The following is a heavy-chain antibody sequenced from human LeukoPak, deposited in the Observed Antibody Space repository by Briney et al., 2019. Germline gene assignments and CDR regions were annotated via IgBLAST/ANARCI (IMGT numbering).Heavy chain of an antibody. V-gene: IGHV3-74*01. J-gene: IGHJ6*03. CDR3: ARDKHILYYMDV. D-gene: IGHD2-21*01. CDR1: GFTFSSYW. Sequence: GGSLRLSCAASGFTFSSYWIHWVRQAPGKGLVWVSRIDTDGSNTNYADSVKGRFTISRDNAQNTVYLQMNSLRSEDTAVYYCARDKHILYYMDVWGKGTTVTISS. CDR2: IDTDGSNT.